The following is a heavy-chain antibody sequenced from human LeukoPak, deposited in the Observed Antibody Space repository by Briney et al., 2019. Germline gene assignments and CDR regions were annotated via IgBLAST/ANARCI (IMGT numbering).Heavy chain of an antibody. CDR3: ARDWWGYDFSSGDNWLDP. J-gene: IGHJ5*02. Sequence: GGSLRLSCAASGFTVSSNYMSWVRQAPGKGLEWVSVIYSGGSTYYADSVKGRFTISRDNSKNTLYLQMNSLRAEDTAVYYCARDWWGYDFSSGDNWLDPWGQGTLVTVSS. V-gene: IGHV3-53*01. D-gene: IGHD3-3*01. CDR1: GFTVSSNY. CDR2: IYSGGST.